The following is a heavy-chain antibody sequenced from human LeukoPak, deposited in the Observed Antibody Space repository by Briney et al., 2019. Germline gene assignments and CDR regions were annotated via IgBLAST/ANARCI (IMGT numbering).Heavy chain of an antibody. CDR2: ISGSGASP. Sequence: GGSLRLSCAASGFTFGDYAISWVRQAPGKGLEWVSVISGSGASPNYADSVKGRFTISRDNSKNTLYLQMNSLRVEDTAVYYCAKDRDSSSWYYYDHWGQGTLVTVSS. D-gene: IGHD6-13*01. V-gene: IGHV3-23*01. CDR1: GFTFGDYA. J-gene: IGHJ4*02. CDR3: AKDRDSSSWYYYDH.